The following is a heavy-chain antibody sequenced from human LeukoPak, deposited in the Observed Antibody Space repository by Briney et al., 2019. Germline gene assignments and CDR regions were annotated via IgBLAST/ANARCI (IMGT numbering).Heavy chain of an antibody. D-gene: IGHD3-10*01. Sequence: ASVKVSCKASGGTFSSYAISWVRQAPGQGLKWMGRIIPILGIANYAQKFQGRVTITADKSTSTAYMELSSLRSEDTAVYYCARDEGRVRGVDLFDYWGQGTLVTVSS. J-gene: IGHJ4*02. CDR2: IIPILGIA. CDR3: ARDEGRVRGVDLFDY. V-gene: IGHV1-69*04. CDR1: GGTFSSYA.